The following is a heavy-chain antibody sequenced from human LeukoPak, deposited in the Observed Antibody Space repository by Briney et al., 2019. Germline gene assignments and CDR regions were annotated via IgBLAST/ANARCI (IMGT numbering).Heavy chain of an antibody. CDR3: ARDPYRSVVTLPDH. J-gene: IGHJ4*02. CDR2: ISAYNGNT. Sequence: ASVKVSCKASGYTFTSYGISWVRQAPGQGLEWMGWISAYNGNTNYAQKLQGRVTMTTDTSTSTAYMELRSLGSDDTAVYYCARDPYRSVVTLPDHWGQGTLVTVSS. V-gene: IGHV1-18*01. CDR1: GYTFTSYG. D-gene: IGHD4-23*01.